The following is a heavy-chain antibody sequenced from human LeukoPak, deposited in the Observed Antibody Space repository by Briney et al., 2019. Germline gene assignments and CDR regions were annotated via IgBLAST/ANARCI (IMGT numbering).Heavy chain of an antibody. D-gene: IGHD2-15*01. CDR1: GFTFTNYA. CDR3: AKGYCSGGSCYTFEYYFDY. CDR2: ISGSGGST. V-gene: IGHV3-23*01. Sequence: GGSLRLSCAASGFTFTNYAMSWVRQAPGKGLEWVSTISGSGGSTYYTDTVTVRFIISMDNSKNTLYLQMNSLRAEDTAAYYYAKGYCSGGSCYTFEYYFDYWGQGTLVTVSS. J-gene: IGHJ4*02.